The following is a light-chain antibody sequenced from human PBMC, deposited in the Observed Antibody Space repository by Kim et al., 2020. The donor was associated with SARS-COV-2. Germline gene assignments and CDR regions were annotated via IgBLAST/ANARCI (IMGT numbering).Light chain of an antibody. Sequence: DIVMTQSPDSLAVSLGERTTINCKSSQSVFYSSNNKNYLAWYQQKPGQPPKLLIYWASTRESGVPDRFSGSGSGTDFTLTISSLQAEDVAVYYCQQYYGITQTFGQGTKVDIK. V-gene: IGKV4-1*01. J-gene: IGKJ1*01. CDR1: QSVFYSSNNKNY. CDR2: WAS. CDR3: QQYYGITQT.